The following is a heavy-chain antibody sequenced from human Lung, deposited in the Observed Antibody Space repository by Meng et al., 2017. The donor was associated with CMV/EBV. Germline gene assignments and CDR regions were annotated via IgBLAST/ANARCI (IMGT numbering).Heavy chain of an antibody. D-gene: IGHD2-2*01. CDR2: INAGNGNT. Sequence: VQLVQCGAVVKKPGASVDVSCKASGYSFTTCAMHWVRQAPGQRLEWMGWINAGNGNTKYSEKFQSRVTITRDTAASTAYMELSSLRSEDTAVYYCARTGCSSSSCYDYWGQGTLVTVSS. CDR3: ARTGCSSSSCYDY. CDR1: GYSFTTCA. J-gene: IGHJ4*02. V-gene: IGHV1-3*01.